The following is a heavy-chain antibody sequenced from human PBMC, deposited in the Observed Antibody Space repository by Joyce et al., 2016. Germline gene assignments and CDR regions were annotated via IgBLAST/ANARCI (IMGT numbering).Heavy chain of an antibody. J-gene: IGHJ4*02. Sequence: QIQLLQSGAEVKRPGASVRVSCLTSGYTFTTSSITWVRQAPGQGLEWVGRISTFNGYTTYGQRLQGRVTMTTDTATSTDFMELRSLTSDDTAVYYCARGDYPRYFDYWGQGTLVTVSS. CDR1: GYTFTTSS. D-gene: IGHD3-16*01. V-gene: IGHV1-18*01. CDR3: ARGDYPRYFDY. CDR2: ISTFNGYT.